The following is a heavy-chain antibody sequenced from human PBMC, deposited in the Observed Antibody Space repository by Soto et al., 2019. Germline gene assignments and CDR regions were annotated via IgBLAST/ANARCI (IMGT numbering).Heavy chain of an antibody. CDR3: ARHRGTTMLRGGRGPFDP. Sequence: SETLSLTCPVSGAYISSYSLSWIRQPPGKGLEWIGYIYDSGSTNSNPSLKSRVIISMDTSKKQLSLKLRSVTAADTAMYYCARHRGTTMLRGGRGPFDPWGQGTLVTVSS. CDR2: IYDSGST. J-gene: IGHJ5*02. D-gene: IGHD3-10*01. CDR1: GAYISSYS. V-gene: IGHV4-59*08.